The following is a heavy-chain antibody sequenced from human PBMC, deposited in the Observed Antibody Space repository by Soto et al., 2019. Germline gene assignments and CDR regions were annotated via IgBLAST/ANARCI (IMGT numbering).Heavy chain of an antibody. CDR3: ARLRVFGVVIIDY. CDR1: GGSISSSSYY. Sequence: SETLSLTCTVAGGSISSSSYYWGWIRQPPGKGLEWIGTIYVSGGTYYNPSLKSRVTISINTSNNHFSLKLSSVTAADTAVYYCARLRVFGVVIIDYWGQGTLVTVSS. J-gene: IGHJ4*02. D-gene: IGHD3-3*01. V-gene: IGHV4-39*02. CDR2: IYVSGGT.